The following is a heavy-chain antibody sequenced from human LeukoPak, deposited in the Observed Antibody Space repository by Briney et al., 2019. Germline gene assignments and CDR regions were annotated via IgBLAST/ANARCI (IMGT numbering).Heavy chain of an antibody. Sequence: GGSLRLSCVGSGFTFSDAWMRWVRQAPGKGLEWVGRIKSKSDDGTIDYAAPVKGRFTISRDDSRNTLYLQMNSLKTKDTAVYYCTTRRQDGWWGQGTLVTVS. CDR3: TTRRQDGW. J-gene: IGHJ4*02. CDR2: IKSKSDDGTI. D-gene: IGHD2-15*01. V-gene: IGHV3-15*01. CDR1: GFTFSDAW.